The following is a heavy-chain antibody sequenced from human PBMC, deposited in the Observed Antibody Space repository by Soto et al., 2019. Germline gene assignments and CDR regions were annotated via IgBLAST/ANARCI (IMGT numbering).Heavy chain of an antibody. CDR3: ARDYCSSTSCYIGYGMDV. D-gene: IGHD2-2*02. J-gene: IGHJ6*02. CDR1: GYTFTGYY. CDR2: INPNSGGT. V-gene: IGHV1-2*04. Sequence: RASVKVSCKASGYTFTGYYMHWVRQAPGQGLEWMGWINPNSGGTNYAQKFQGWVTMTRDTSISTAYMELSRLRSDDTAVYYCARDYCSSTSCYIGYGMDVWGQGTTVTVYS.